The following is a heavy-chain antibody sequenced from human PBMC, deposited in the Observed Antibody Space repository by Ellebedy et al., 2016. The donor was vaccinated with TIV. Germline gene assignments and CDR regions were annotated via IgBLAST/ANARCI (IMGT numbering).Heavy chain of an antibody. CDR2: ISGGGRTI. CDR3: ARDPGYHDDGRVYAESPFDL. D-gene: IGHD3-22*01. Sequence: PGGSLRLSCAASGFTFSDYYMSWIRQAPGKGLEWLAYISGGGRTIYYANSVKGRFTISRDNAKNSLYLQMNSLRADDTALYYCARDPGYHDDGRVYAESPFDLWGQGTMVTVSS. J-gene: IGHJ3*01. V-gene: IGHV3-11*04. CDR1: GFTFSDYY.